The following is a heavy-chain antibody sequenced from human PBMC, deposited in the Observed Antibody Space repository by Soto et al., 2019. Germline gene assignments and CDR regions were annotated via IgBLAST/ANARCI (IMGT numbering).Heavy chain of an antibody. Sequence: GSLRLSCAASGFTCSSYDMSWVRQAPGKGLEWVSTIFVGGNTHYPDSVKGRFTISRDNSKNTVFLQMNSLTAGDTAVYYCAKATATGGGAFDICGQGTMVTVSS. J-gene: IGHJ3*02. CDR3: AKATATGGGAFDI. D-gene: IGHD2-8*02. CDR1: GFTCSSYD. V-gene: IGHV3-23*01. CDR2: IFVGGNT.